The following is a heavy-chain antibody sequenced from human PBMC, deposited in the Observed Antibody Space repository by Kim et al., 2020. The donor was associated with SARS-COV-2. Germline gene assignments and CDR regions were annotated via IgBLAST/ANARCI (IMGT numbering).Heavy chain of an antibody. CDR2: ISYDGSNK. CDR1: GFTFSSYG. D-gene: IGHD3-22*01. Sequence: GGSLRLSCAASGFTFSSYGMHWVRQAPGKGLEWVAVISYDGSNKYYADSVKGRFTISRDNSKNTLYLQMNSLRAEDTAVYYCAKDRIVVVIGSELDYWGQGTLVTVSS. J-gene: IGHJ4*02. V-gene: IGHV3-30*18. CDR3: AKDRIVVVIGSELDY.